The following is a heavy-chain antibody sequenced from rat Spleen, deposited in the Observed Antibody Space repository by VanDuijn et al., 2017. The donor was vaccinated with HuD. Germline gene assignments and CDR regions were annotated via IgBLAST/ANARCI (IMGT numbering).Heavy chain of an antibody. V-gene: IGHV2-30*01. CDR2: MWTGGNT. J-gene: IGHJ4*01. CDR3: TRNFGHTMGMGVMDA. D-gene: IGHD1-7*01. CDR1: GFSLTSYN. Sequence: QVQLKESGPGLVQPSQSLSLTCTVSGFSLTSYNVHWLRQSAGKGLEWMGIMWTGGNTDYNSALKSRLSISRDTSKSQVFLKVKSLKTEDTGIYYCTRNFGHTMGMGVMDAWGQGASVTVSS.